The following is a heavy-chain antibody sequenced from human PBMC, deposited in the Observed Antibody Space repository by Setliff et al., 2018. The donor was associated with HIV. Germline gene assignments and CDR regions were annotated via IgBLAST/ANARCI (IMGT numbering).Heavy chain of an antibody. CDR2: TSHSGDT. CDR3: ARSVARDYWYFGH. D-gene: IGHD6-6*01. CDR1: GGSFNNNY. J-gene: IGHJ2*01. V-gene: IGHV4-34*01. Sequence: SETLSLTCAVYGGSFNNNYWTWIRQSPGKRLEWIGETSHSGDTTYNPSLKSRVKISVDTSKNQFSLNLTSVTAADTAVYYCARSVARDYWYFGHWGRGTLVTVSS.